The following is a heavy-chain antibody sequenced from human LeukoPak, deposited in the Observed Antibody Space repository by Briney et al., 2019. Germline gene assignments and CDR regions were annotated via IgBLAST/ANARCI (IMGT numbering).Heavy chain of an antibody. CDR1: GFTFSSYS. D-gene: IGHD3-10*01. CDR3: ARSGGTYYFDY. J-gene: IGHJ4*02. Sequence: PGGSLRLSCAASGFTFSSYSMNWVRQAPGKGLEWVSSISSSSSYIYYADSVKGRFTISRDNAKNSLYLQVNSLRAEDTAVYYCARSGGTYYFDYWGQGTLVTVSS. CDR2: ISSSSSYI. V-gene: IGHV3-21*01.